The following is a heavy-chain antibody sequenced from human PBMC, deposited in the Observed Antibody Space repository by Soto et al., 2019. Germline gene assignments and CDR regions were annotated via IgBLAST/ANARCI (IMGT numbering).Heavy chain of an antibody. Sequence: ASVKVSCKASGYTFTSYGISWVRQAPGQGLEWMGWISAYNGNTNYAQKLQGRVTMTTDTSTSTAYMEPRSLRSDDTAVYYCARCVVVPAATWEYYYYYIDVWGKGTTVTVSS. CDR1: GYTFTSYG. CDR3: ARCVVVPAATWEYYYYYIDV. V-gene: IGHV1-18*01. J-gene: IGHJ6*03. D-gene: IGHD2-2*01. CDR2: ISAYNGNT.